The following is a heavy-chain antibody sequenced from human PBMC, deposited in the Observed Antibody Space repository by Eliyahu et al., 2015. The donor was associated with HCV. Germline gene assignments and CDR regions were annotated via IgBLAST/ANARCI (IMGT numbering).Heavy chain of an antibody. CDR2: IWXDGSEK. CDR1: GFXFNXHX. J-gene: IGHJ6*02. CDR3: ARAFYDNYGMDV. V-gene: IGHV3-33*01. Sequence: QVQLVESGGGVFQPGTSVRLSCVASGFXFNXHXXHWVRQXPGKGXEWVAXIWXDGSEKKYADSVKGRFIISRDNSKKTVYLQMNSLRVEDTGLYFCARAFYDNYGMDVWGQGTTVIASS.